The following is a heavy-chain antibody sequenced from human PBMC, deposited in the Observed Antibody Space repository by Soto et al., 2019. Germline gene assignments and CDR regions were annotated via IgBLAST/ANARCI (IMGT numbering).Heavy chain of an antibody. J-gene: IGHJ4*02. D-gene: IGHD6-13*01. Sequence: GRSLRLSCAASGVTFSSYAMHLVRHAPGKGLEWVAVISYDGSNKYYADSVKGRFTISRDNSKNTLYLQMNSLRAEDTAVYYCARDRGSSCWYAVTPRNSLACCGKGTLGAGS. V-gene: IGHV3-30-3*01. CDR3: ARDRGSSCWYAVTPRNSLAC. CDR2: ISYDGSNK. CDR1: GVTFSSYA.